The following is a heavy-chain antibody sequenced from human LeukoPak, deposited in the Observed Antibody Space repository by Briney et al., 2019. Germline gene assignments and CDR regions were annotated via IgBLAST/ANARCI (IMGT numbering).Heavy chain of an antibody. V-gene: IGHV3-23*01. CDR3: AKLAVAATGNY. Sequence: PGGSLRLSCAASGFAFSSYAMSWVRQARGKGLEGVSAISGSGCSTYYADSVKGRFTISRDNSKNTLYLQMNSLRAEDTAVYYCAKLAVAATGNYWGQGTLVTVSS. J-gene: IGHJ4*02. CDR1: GFAFSSYA. CDR2: ISGSGCST. D-gene: IGHD6-19*01.